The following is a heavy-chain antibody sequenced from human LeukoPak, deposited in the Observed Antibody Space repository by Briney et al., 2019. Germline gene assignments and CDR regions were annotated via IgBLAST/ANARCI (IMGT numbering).Heavy chain of an antibody. Sequence: SETLSLTCTVSGGSIGSYYWSWIRQPPGKGLEWIGYIYYSGSTNYNPSLKSRVTISVDTSKNQFSLKLSSVTAADTAVYYCAREGSGSYYQFDYWGQGTLVTVSS. V-gene: IGHV4-59*01. J-gene: IGHJ4*02. D-gene: IGHD3-10*01. CDR2: IYYSGST. CDR1: GGSIGSYY. CDR3: AREGSGSYYQFDY.